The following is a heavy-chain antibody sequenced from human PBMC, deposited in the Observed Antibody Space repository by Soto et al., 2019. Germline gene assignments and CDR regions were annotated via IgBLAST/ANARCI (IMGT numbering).Heavy chain of an antibody. CDR2: IWYDGSNK. J-gene: IGHJ4*02. Sequence: QVQLVESGGGVVQPGRSLRLSCAASGFTFSSYGMHWVRQAPGKGLEWVAVIWYDGSNKYYADSVKGRFTISRDNSKNTLYLQMNSLSAEDTAVYYCARSDTAMEMGDYWGQGTLVTVSS. CDR1: GFTFSSYG. V-gene: IGHV3-33*01. CDR3: ARSDTAMEMGDY. D-gene: IGHD5-18*01.